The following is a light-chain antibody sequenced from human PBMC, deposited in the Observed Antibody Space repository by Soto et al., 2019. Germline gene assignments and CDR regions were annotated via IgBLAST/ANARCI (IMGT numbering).Light chain of an antibody. Sequence: QSVLTQPPSVSGAPGQRVTISFTGSSSNIGAGYDVHWYQQLPGPAPKLLIYGNSNRPSGVPDRFSGSKSGTSASLAITGLHAEDEADDYCQSSDSSLSGSVFGTGTKLTVL. CDR3: QSSDSSLSGSV. CDR2: GNS. CDR1: SSNIGAGYD. J-gene: IGLJ1*01. V-gene: IGLV1-40*01.